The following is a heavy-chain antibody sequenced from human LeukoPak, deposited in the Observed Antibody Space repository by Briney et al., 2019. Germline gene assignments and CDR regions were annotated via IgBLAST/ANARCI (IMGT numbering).Heavy chain of an antibody. CDR1: GFTLSNYW. CDR2: LKDDGTER. Sequence: GGSLRPSCVGSGFTLSNYWMTWLRQAPGKGLEWVALLKDDGTERYNVDSVKGRFTISRDNAENSLYLQMNSLTADDTAVYYCARGPTTDSWSNRGACDVWGQGTMVTVS. J-gene: IGHJ3*01. V-gene: IGHV3-7*04. CDR3: ARGPTTDSWSNRGACDV. D-gene: IGHD4-11*01.